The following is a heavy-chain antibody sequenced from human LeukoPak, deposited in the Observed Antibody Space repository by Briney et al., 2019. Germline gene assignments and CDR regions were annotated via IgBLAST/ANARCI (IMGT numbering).Heavy chain of an antibody. D-gene: IGHD6-19*01. CDR2: ISSSSYI. Sequence: GGSLRLSCAASGFTFSSYSMNWVRQAPGKGLEWLSSISSSSYIYYADSVKGRFTISRVNASNSLYLQMNSLRAEDTAVYYCARGSSGFYVDWFDPLGQGTLVTVSS. CDR1: GFTFSSYS. J-gene: IGHJ5*02. CDR3: ARGSSGFYVDWFDP. V-gene: IGHV3-21*01.